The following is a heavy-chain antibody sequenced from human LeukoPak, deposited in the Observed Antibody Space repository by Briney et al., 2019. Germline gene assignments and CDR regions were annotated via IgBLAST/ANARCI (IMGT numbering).Heavy chain of an antibody. CDR2: IYTSGST. CDR3: ARAQTCVGGSGSSRYSTYYMEV. CDR1: GGSISSGSYY. Sequence: SETLSLTCTVSGGSISSGSYYWSWIRQPAGKGLEWIGRIYTSGSTNYNPSLKSRVTISVDTSKNQFSLKLSSVTAAATAGYSSARAQTCVGGSGSSRYSTYYMEVWGKGTTVTVSS. J-gene: IGHJ6*03. V-gene: IGHV4-61*02. D-gene: IGHD2-15*01.